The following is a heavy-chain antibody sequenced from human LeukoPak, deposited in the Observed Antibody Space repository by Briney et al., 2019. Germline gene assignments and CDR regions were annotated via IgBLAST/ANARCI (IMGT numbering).Heavy chain of an antibody. D-gene: IGHD2-2*01. V-gene: IGHV3-15*01. CDR2: IKSKTDGGTT. Sequence: GGSLRLSCAASGFTFSNAWMSWVRQAPGKGLEWVGRIKSKTDGGTTDYAAPVKGRFTISRDDSKNTLYLQMNSLKTEDTAVYYCIGEVAPAAMGDWFDPWGQGTLVTVSS. CDR3: IGEVAPAAMGDWFDP. CDR1: GFTFSNAW. J-gene: IGHJ5*02.